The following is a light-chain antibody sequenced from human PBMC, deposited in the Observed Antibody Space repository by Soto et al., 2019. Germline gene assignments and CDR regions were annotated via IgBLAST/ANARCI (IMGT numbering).Light chain of an antibody. J-gene: IGKJ1*01. CDR1: QSVSSNY. Sequence: EIVLTQSPGTLSLSPGERATLSCRASQSVSSNYLAWYQQKPGQAPRLLIYGASTRATGIPDRFSGSGSGTDFTLTNSRLEPEDFAVYYCQKYANSPPTFGQGTKV. CDR2: GAS. CDR3: QKYANSPPT. V-gene: IGKV3-20*01.